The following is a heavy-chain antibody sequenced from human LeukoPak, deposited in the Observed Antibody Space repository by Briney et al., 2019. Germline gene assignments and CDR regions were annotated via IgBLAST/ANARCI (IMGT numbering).Heavy chain of an antibody. Sequence: GASVKVSCKASGGTFSSYAISWVRQAPGHGLEWMGGIIPIFGTANYAQKFQGRVTITADESTSTAYMELSSLRSGDTAVYYCARGKGYYYYYMDVWGKGTTVTISS. CDR1: GGTFSSYA. CDR2: IIPIFGTA. V-gene: IGHV1-69*13. CDR3: ARGKGYYYYYMDV. J-gene: IGHJ6*03.